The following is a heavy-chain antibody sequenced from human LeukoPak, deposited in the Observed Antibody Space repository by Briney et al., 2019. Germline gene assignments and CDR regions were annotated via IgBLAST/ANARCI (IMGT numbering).Heavy chain of an antibody. J-gene: IGHJ4*02. V-gene: IGHV3-66*01. CDR3: ARDRKYSSGWYGRGDY. CDR2: ICSGGST. CDR1: GFTVSSNY. D-gene: IGHD6-19*01. Sequence: GGSLRLSCAASGFTVSSNYMSWVRQAPGKGLEWVSVICSGGSTYYADSVKGRFTISRDNSKNTLYLQMNSLRAEDTAVYYCARDRKYSSGWYGRGDYWGQGTLVTVSS.